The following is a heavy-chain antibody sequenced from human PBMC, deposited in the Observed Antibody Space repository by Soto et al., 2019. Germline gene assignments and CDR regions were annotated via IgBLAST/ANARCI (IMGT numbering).Heavy chain of an antibody. J-gene: IGHJ4*02. D-gene: IGHD4-17*01. V-gene: IGHV4-61*01. Sequence: SETLSLTCTVSGGSVSSGSYYWSWIRQPPGKGLEWIGYIYYGGSTNYNPSLKSRVTISVDTSKNQFSLKLGSVTAADTAVYYCARVRDYGDYHFDYWGQGTLVTVSS. CDR3: ARVRDYGDYHFDY. CDR2: IYYGGST. CDR1: GGSVSSGSYY.